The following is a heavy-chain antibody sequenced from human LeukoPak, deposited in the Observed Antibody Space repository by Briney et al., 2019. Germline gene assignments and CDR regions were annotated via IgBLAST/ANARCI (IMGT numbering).Heavy chain of an antibody. CDR2: ISWNSGVK. CDR1: GFSFNDYG. Sequence: GGSLRLSCVASGFSFNDYGMHWVRQAPGKGLEWVSGISWNSGVKGYADSVKGRFTISRDNAKKSLYLQMNSLRPEDTALYYCANALAYDGSDYWGQGTLVTVSS. D-gene: IGHD5-12*01. V-gene: IGHV3-9*01. J-gene: IGHJ4*02. CDR3: ANALAYDGSDY.